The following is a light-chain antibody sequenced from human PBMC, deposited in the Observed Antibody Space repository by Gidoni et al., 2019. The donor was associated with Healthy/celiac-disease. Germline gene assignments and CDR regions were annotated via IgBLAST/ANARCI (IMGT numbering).Light chain of an antibody. CDR3: QRYNSRWT. CDR2: DAS. J-gene: IGKJ1*01. Sequence: DIQMTQSPSTLSASVGDRVTITCRASQSISSWLVWYQQTPGKAPNLLIYDASCLESGVPSRVSGGGAVTEFTLTISSLLPDDFATYYCQRYNSRWTFGQGTKVEIK. V-gene: IGKV1-5*01. CDR1: QSISSW.